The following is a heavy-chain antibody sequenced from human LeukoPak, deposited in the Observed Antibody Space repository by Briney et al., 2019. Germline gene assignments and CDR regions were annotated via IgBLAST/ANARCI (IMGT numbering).Heavy chain of an antibody. CDR1: GYTFSDYW. Sequence: GESLKISCKASGYTFSDYWIGWVRHMPGKGLEWMTIIYPGDSETRYSPSLQGQVTISADKSINTAYPQWSSLKASDSGMYYCARQRGYRMTKDGFDVWGQGTMVTVSS. V-gene: IGHV5-51*01. J-gene: IGHJ3*01. D-gene: IGHD2-2*03. CDR3: ARQRGYRMTKDGFDV. CDR2: IYPGDSET.